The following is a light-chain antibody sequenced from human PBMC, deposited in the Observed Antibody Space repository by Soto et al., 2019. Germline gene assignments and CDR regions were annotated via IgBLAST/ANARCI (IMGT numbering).Light chain of an antibody. CDR2: RNN. V-gene: IGLV1-47*01. J-gene: IGLJ1*01. Sequence: QSVLTQPPSASGTPGQRVTISCSGSSSNTGSNYVYWYQQLPETAPKLLIYRNNQRPSGVPDRFSGSKSGTSASLAISGLLSEDEADYSCAAWDDSLSGFVFGTGTKLTVL. CDR1: SSNTGSNY. CDR3: AAWDDSLSGFV.